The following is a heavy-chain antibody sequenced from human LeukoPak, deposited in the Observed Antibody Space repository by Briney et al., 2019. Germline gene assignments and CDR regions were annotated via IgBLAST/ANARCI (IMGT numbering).Heavy chain of an antibody. J-gene: IGHJ5*01. V-gene: IGHV1-24*01. CDR1: GYTLTELS. D-gene: IGHD3-16*02. CDR3: ATANDMITFGGVIVNVDWFDS. Sequence: GASVKVSCKVSGYTLTELSMHWVRQGPGKGLEWMGGFYPEDGETIYAQKFQGSVTMTEDTSTDTAYMELSSLRSEDTAVYYCATANDMITFGGVIVNVDWFDSWGQGTLVTVSS. CDR2: FYPEDGET.